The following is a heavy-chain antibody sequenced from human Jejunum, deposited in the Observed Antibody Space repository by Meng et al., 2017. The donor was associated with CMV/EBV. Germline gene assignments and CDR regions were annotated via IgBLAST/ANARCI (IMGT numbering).Heavy chain of an antibody. CDR2: NNPNNGDK. Sequence: EYTFIEYDRHGVRQATGQGLEWMGWNNPNNGDKNYEQKFQGRVTMTRDMSINTVYMELTRLRSDDTAVYYCAKDGGSYLDYYFDYWGQGTLVTVSS. CDR1: EYTFIEYD. CDR3: AKDGGSYLDYYFDY. J-gene: IGHJ4*02. D-gene: IGHD1-26*01. V-gene: IGHV1-2*02.